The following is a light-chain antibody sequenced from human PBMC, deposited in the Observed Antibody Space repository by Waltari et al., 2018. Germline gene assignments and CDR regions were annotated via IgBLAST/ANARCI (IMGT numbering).Light chain of an antibody. J-gene: IGLJ2*01. V-gene: IGLV1-40*01. CDR1: SSNIGAGYD. CDR3: QSYDNYLSAVV. CDR2: ANS. Sequence: QSVLTQPPSVSGAPGQRVTISCTGSSSNIGAGYDVHWYQQLPGTVPKLLIYANSNLPSGVPDRVSGSKSGTSASLAITGLQAEDEADDYCQSYDNYLSAVVFGGGTKLTVL.